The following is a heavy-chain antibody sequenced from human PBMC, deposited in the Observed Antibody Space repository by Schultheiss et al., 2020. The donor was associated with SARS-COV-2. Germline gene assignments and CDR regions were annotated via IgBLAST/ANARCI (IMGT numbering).Heavy chain of an antibody. CDR2: IYYSGST. Sequence: SETLSLTCAVSGYSISSGGYYWSWIRQHPGKGLEWIGYIYYSGSTNYNPSLKSRVTISVDTSKNQFSLKLSSVTAADTAVYYCARDSSYSNHDYWGQGTLVTVSS. D-gene: IGHD4-11*01. J-gene: IGHJ4*02. CDR1: GYSISSGGYY. CDR3: ARDSSYSNHDY. V-gene: IGHV4-31*11.